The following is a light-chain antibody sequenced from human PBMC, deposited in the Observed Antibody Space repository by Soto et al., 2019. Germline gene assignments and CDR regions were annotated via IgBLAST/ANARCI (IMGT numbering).Light chain of an antibody. V-gene: IGKV1-12*01. J-gene: IGKJ4*01. CDR3: QEGNSFPPT. CDR2: SAS. CDR1: QGIGSW. Sequence: DIQMTQSPSSVSASVGDRVTITCRASQGIGSWLAWYQQKPGKAPKLLIYSASTLQSGVQSRFSGSGSGTDFTLTISTLQPEDFATYYCQEGNSFPPTFGGGTKVEIK.